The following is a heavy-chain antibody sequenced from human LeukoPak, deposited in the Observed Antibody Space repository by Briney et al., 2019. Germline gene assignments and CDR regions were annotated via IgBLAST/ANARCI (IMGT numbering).Heavy chain of an antibody. CDR2: IYHSGST. Sequence: PSGTLSLTCAASGGSISSSNWWSWVRQPPGKGLEWIGEIYHSGSTNYNPSLKSRVTISVDKSKNQFSLKLSSVTAADTAAYYCARAKGRQQLVGGWFDPWGQGTLVTVSS. CDR1: GGSISSSNW. J-gene: IGHJ5*02. V-gene: IGHV4-4*02. D-gene: IGHD6-13*01. CDR3: ARAKGRQQLVGGWFDP.